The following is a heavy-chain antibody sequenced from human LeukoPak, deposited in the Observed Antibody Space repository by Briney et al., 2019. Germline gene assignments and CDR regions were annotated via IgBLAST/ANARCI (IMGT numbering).Heavy chain of an antibody. J-gene: IGHJ3*02. D-gene: IGHD2-21*01. CDR2: VSDSGGST. CDR1: GFTFNNYN. Sequence: PAGSLTLSCAASGFTFNNYNMSWVRHAPGKGREGLSGVSDSGGSTYYAHSVKGRFTISTDTSNNTLYLQMNSLRAEDTALYYCAKGLGGASVYGFDIWGQETMVTVSS. V-gene: IGHV3-23*01. CDR3: AKGLGGASVYGFDI.